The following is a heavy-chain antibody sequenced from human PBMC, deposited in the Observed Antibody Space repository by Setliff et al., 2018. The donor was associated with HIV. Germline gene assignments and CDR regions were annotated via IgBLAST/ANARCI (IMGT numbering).Heavy chain of an antibody. CDR2: VNADNGNT. D-gene: IGHD6-19*01. CDR1: GYTFTSYA. Sequence: ASVKVSCKASGYTFTSYALHWVRQAPGQRLEWMGWVNADNGNTKYSEKFQGRVTITRDTAASTVYMELSSLRSEDTAVYYCAREGQWLAWGRGTLVTVSS. V-gene: IGHV1-3*01. J-gene: IGHJ5*02. CDR3: AREGQWLA.